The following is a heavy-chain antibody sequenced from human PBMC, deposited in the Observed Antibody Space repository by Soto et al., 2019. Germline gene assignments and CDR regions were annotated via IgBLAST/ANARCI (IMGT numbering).Heavy chain of an antibody. CDR2: IYYSGST. Sequence: QLQLQESGPGLVKPSETLSLTCTVSGGSISSSSYYWGWIRQPPGKGLEWIGSIYYSGSTYYNPSLKSRVTISVDTSKNQFSLKLSSVTAADTAVYYFARPHPHPYYFDYWGQGTLVTVSS. CDR1: GGSISSSSYY. CDR3: ARPHPHPYYFDY. V-gene: IGHV4-39*01. J-gene: IGHJ4*02.